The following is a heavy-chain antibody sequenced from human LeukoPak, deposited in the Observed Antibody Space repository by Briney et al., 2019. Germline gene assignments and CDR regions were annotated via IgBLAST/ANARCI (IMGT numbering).Heavy chain of an antibody. D-gene: IGHD2/OR15-2a*01. CDR1: GGSISSSNW. Sequence: PSEPLSLTCAVSGGSISSSNWWSWARQPPGKGLEWIGEIYHSGSTYYNPSLKSRVTISVDTSKNQFSLKLSSVTAADTAVYYCARFSVIGDFDYWGQGTLVTVSS. J-gene: IGHJ4*02. V-gene: IGHV4-4*02. CDR3: ARFSVIGDFDY. CDR2: IYHSGST.